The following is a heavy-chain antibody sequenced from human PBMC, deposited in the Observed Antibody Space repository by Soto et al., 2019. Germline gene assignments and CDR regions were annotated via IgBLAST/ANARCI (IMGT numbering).Heavy chain of an antibody. CDR1: GFSLSTSGVG. V-gene: IGHV2-5*02. CDR3: AHTRGASNGNYWETFQY. Sequence: QITLKESGPTLVKPTQTLTLTCTFSGFSLSTSGVGVGWIRQPPGKALEWLALFYRDDDKRYSPSLKSRLTITNXXSXNXLVLTMTNMDPADTATYYCAHTRGASNGNYWETFQYWGQGTLVTVSS. CDR2: FYRDDDK. D-gene: IGHD2-8*01. J-gene: IGHJ1*01.